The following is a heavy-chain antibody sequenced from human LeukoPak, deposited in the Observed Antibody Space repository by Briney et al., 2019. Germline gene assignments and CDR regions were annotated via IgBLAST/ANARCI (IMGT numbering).Heavy chain of an antibody. V-gene: IGHV3-9*01. D-gene: IGHD5-24*01. CDR2: ISWNSGSI. CDR3: ARLGETGYRPGDL. J-gene: IGHJ5*02. CDR1: GFTFDDYA. Sequence: GGSLRLSCAASGFTFDDYAMHWVRQAPGKGLEWVSGISWNSGSIGYADSVKGRFTISRDNAKNSLYLQMNSLRVDDTAVYYCARLGETGYRPGDLWGQGTLVTVSS.